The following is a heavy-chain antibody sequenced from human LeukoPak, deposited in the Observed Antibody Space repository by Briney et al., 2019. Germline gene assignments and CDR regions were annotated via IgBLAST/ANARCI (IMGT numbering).Heavy chain of an antibody. CDR1: GGSISSYY. V-gene: IGHV4-4*07. CDR3: AREVVVPAAPRESFYYMDV. Sequence: SETLSLTCTVSGGSISSYYWSWLRQPAGKGLEWIGRIYTSGSTNYNPSLKSRVTMSVDTSKNQFSLKLSSVTAADTAVYYCAREVVVPAAPRESFYYMDVWGKGTTVTVSS. D-gene: IGHD2-2*01. CDR2: IYTSGST. J-gene: IGHJ6*03.